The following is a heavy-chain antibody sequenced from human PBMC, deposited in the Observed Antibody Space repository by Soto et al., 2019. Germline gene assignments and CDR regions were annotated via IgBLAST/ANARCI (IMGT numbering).Heavy chain of an antibody. V-gene: IGHV4-61*01. Sequence: QVQLQESGPGLVKPSETLSLTCTVSGGSVSSGSYYWSWIRQPPGKGLEWIGYIYYSGSTNYNPSLKSRVTISVDTSKNQFSLKLSSVTAADTAVYYCARGDIVVVPAAIYYYYYGMDVW. J-gene: IGHJ6*01. CDR2: IYYSGST. CDR3: ARGDIVVVPAAIYYYYYGMDV. CDR1: GGSVSSGSYY. D-gene: IGHD2-2*02.